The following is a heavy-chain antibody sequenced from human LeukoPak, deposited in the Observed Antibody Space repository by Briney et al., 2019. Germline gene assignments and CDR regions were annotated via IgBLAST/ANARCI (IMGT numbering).Heavy chain of an antibody. CDR2: ISGPGGGT. J-gene: IGHJ4*02. D-gene: IGHD2/OR15-2a*01. CDR1: GFTFSNYV. CDR3: AKAPQEYNSYAPPAN. Sequence: GGSLRLSCAASGFTFSNYVMNWVRQAPGKGLEWVSGISGPGGGTYYADSVKGRFTISRDDSKNTLYPQMNSLRVEDTAIYYCAKAPQEYNSYAPPANWGQGTLVTVSS. V-gene: IGHV3-23*01.